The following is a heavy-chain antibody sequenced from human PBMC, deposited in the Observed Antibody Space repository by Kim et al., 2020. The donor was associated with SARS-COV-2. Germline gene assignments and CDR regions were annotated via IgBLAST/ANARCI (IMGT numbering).Heavy chain of an antibody. V-gene: IGHV4-31*03. J-gene: IGHJ6*02. CDR1: GGSISSGGYY. CDR2: IYYSGST. Sequence: SETLSLTCTVSGGSISSGGYYWSWIRQHPGKGLEWIGYIYYSGSTYYNPSLKSRVTISVDTSKNQFSLKLSSVTAADTAVYYCARVRDGYYYDSSGYERLDGMDVWGQGTTVTVSS. D-gene: IGHD3-22*01. CDR3: ARVRDGYYYDSSGYERLDGMDV.